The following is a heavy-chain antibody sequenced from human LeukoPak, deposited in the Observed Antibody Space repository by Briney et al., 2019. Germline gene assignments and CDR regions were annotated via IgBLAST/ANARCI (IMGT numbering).Heavy chain of an antibody. CDR3: QTYYYDTSGYYYIDQ. CDR2: IRSKGYGGTT. CDR1: GFTFGDYA. V-gene: IGHV3-49*04. J-gene: IGHJ4*02. D-gene: IGHD3-22*01. Sequence: LAGGSLRLSCTTSGFTFGDYAMSWVRQAPGKGLEWVGFIRSKGYGGTTEYAASVKGRFTISRDDSKSIAYLQMNSLKTEDTAVYYCQTYYYDTSGYYYIDQWGQGTLVTVSS.